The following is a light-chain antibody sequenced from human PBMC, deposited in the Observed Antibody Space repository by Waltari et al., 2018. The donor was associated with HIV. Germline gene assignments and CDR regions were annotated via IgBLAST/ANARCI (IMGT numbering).Light chain of an antibody. V-gene: IGLV2-14*01. J-gene: IGLJ3*02. Sequence: QSALTQPASVSGSPGQSITISCTGTSSDVGGYNYVSWYQQHPDKAPKLVIFEVNKRPSGCSNRFSGSKSGNTASLTISGLQAEDEADYYCSSYTSSRTLVFGGGTKLTVL. CDR3: SSYTSSRTLV. CDR1: SSDVGGYNY. CDR2: EVN.